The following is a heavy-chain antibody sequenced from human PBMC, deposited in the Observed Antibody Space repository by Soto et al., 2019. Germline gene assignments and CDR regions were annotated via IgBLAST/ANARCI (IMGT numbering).Heavy chain of an antibody. Sequence: SVKVSCKASGGTFSSYAISWVRQAPGQGLEWMGGIIPIFGTANYAQKFQGRVTITADESTSTAYMELSSLRSEDTAVYYCARTPGGRGYSLMVDYWGQGTLVTVS. CDR1: GGTFSSYA. V-gene: IGHV1-69*13. CDR2: IIPIFGTA. CDR3: ARTPGGRGYSLMVDY. D-gene: IGHD5-18*01. J-gene: IGHJ4*02.